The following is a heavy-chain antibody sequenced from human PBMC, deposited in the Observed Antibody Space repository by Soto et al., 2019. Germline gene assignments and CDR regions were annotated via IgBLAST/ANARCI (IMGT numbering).Heavy chain of an antibody. V-gene: IGHV1-69*12. CDR1: GGTFSSYA. D-gene: IGHD6-13*01. Sequence: QVQLVQSGAEVKKPGSSVKVSCKASGGTFSSYAISWVRQAPGQGLEWMGGIIRILGTADYAQKFPGRVTMTADQSTRTAYMELSSLRSEDTSVYYCATPPAGYYSYGTDVWGQGTTVTCSS. J-gene: IGHJ6*02. CDR3: ATPPAGYYSYGTDV. CDR2: IIRILGTA.